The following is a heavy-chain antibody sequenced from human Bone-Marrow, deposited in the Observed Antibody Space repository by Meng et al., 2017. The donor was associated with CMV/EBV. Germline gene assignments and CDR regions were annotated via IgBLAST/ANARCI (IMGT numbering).Heavy chain of an antibody. J-gene: IGHJ4*02. Sequence: SVKVSCKASGYTFTSYGISWVRQAPGQGLEWMGGIIPILGIANYAQKFQGRVTITADKSTSTAYMELSSLRSEDTAVYYCARVVTGFWSGEGDDWGQGTLVTVSS. CDR2: IIPILGIA. D-gene: IGHD3-3*01. V-gene: IGHV1-69*10. CDR3: ARVVTGFWSGEGDD. CDR1: GYTFTSYG.